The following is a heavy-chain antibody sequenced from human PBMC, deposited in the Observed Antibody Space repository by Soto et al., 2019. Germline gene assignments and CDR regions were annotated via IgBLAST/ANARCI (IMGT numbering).Heavy chain of an antibody. V-gene: IGHV1-46*03. CDR2: INPSGGST. CDR3: TRAFPGPTGTTTFDK. D-gene: IGHD1-1*01. CDR1: GYTFTTYH. Sequence: QVQLVQSGAEVMKPGASVKVSCMSFGYTFTTYHMYWVRQAPVQGLEWMGKINPSGGSTRYAHRFQGRVTMTRDTSTSTVYMELSGLTSEDTAVYYCTRAFPGPTGTTTFDKWGQGTLVTVSS. J-gene: IGHJ4*02.